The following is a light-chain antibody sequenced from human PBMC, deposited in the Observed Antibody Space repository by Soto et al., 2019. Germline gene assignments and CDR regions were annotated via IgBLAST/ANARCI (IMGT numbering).Light chain of an antibody. V-gene: IGKV1-9*01. J-gene: IGKJ1*01. CDR3: QQYNNWPPA. CDR1: QGISSY. CDR2: AAS. Sequence: DIQLTQSPSLLSASLGDRVTITCRASQGISSYLAWYQQKPGTAPKLLIYAASTLQSGVPSRFSGSGSETEFTLTISSLQPEDFATYYCQQYNNWPPAFGQGTHVEIK.